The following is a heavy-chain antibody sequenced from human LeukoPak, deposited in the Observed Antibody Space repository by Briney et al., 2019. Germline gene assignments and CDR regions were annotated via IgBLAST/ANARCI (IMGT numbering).Heavy chain of an antibody. CDR2: IYHSGST. CDR3: ARGGGCSSTSCYAGVDNWFDP. V-gene: IGHV4-4*02. J-gene: IGHJ5*02. Sequence: PSETLSLTCAVSGGSISSSNWWSWVRQPPGKGLEWIGEIYHSGSTNYNPSLKSRVTISVDTSKNQFSLKLSSVTAADTAVYYCARGGGCSSTSCYAGVDNWFDPWGQGTLVTVSS. CDR1: GGSISSSNW. D-gene: IGHD2-2*01.